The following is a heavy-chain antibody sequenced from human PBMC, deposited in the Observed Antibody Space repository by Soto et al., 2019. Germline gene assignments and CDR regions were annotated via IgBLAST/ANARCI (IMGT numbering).Heavy chain of an antibody. D-gene: IGHD3-22*01. CDR3: AKDRRDSSGTCSRCFGMDV. CDR2: ISNDGSIQ. J-gene: IGHJ6*02. CDR1: GFTFSSYG. Sequence: QVQLMESGGSVLQPGRSLRLSCAASGFTFSSYGMHWVRQAPGKGLEWVTIISNDGSIQYYVDSVKGRFTVSRDNSKNTLFLEMNSLTAEDTATYYCAKDRRDSSGTCSRCFGMDVWGQGTTVTVSS. V-gene: IGHV3-30*18.